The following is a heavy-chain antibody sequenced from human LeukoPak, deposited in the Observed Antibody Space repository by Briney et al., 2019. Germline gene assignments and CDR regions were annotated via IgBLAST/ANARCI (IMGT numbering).Heavy chain of an antibody. Sequence: GASVKVSCKASGYSFTGYYMHWVRQAPGQGLEWMGWINPNSGGTNYAQKFQGGVTMTRDTSINTAYMELSRLRSDDTAVFYCARDPIDTTNDAFDIWGQGTMVIVSS. CDR1: GYSFTGYY. CDR3: ARDPIDTTNDAFDI. J-gene: IGHJ3*02. V-gene: IGHV1-2*02. D-gene: IGHD1-1*01. CDR2: INPNSGGT.